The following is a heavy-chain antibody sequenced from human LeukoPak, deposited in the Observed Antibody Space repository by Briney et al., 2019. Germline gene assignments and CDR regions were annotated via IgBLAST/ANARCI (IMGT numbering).Heavy chain of an antibody. J-gene: IGHJ6*02. Sequence: NPGGSLRLSCAASGFTFSSYSMNWVRQAPGKGLEWVSSISSSSSYIYYADSVKGRFTISRDNAKNSLYLQMNSLRAEDTAVYYCARGVCSGGSCYRVYGMDVWGQGTTVTVSS. CDR1: GFTFSSYS. V-gene: IGHV3-21*01. CDR3: ARGVCSGGSCYRVYGMDV. CDR2: ISSSSSYI. D-gene: IGHD2-15*01.